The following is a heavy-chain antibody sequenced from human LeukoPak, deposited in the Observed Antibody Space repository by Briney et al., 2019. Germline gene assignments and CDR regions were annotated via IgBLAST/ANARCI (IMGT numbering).Heavy chain of an antibody. CDR1: GYTFTSYY. J-gene: IGHJ4*02. V-gene: IGHV1-46*01. Sequence: ASVKVSCKASGYTFTSYYMHWVRQAPGQGLEWMGIINPSGGSTSYAQKFQGRVTMTRNTSISTAYMELSSLRSEDTAVYYCARVSLTSGGNECWGQGTLVTVSS. CDR3: ARVSLTSGGNEC. CDR2: INPSGGST. D-gene: IGHD1-26*01.